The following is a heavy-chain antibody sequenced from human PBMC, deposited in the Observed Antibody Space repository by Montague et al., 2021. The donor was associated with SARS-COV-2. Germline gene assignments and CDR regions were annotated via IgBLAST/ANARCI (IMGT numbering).Heavy chain of an antibody. J-gene: IGHJ3*02. Sequence: SETLSLTCTVSGGSITRNYYWGWIRQPPGKGLEWVGNIYYSGTTFINPSLERRVTISVDASKNQFSLNLTSVTAADTAVYYWARPLVRGVPKAFDIWGQGALVIVSS. CDR3: ARPLVRGVPKAFDI. V-gene: IGHV4-39*01. CDR1: GGSITRNYY. CDR2: IYYSGTT. D-gene: IGHD3-10*01.